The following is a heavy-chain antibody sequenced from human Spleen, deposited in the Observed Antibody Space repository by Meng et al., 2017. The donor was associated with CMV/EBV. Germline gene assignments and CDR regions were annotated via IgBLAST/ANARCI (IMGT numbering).Heavy chain of an antibody. CDR3: ARTKYCSSINCYFAIVFDL. D-gene: IGHD2-2*01. CDR2: IGSSSSNI. CDR1: GFGFSDYS. V-gene: IGHV3-21*01. Sequence: GESLKISCVASGFGFSDYSMNWVRQAPGKGLEWVSFIGSSSSNINYADSLKGRFTISRDNAKNSLFLQMNSLRAEDTAVYYCARTKYCSSINCYFAIVFDLWGQGTMVTVSS. J-gene: IGHJ3*01.